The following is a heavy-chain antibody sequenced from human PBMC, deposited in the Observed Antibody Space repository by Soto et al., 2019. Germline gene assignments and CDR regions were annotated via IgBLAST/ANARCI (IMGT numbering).Heavy chain of an antibody. J-gene: IGHJ4*02. CDR1: GLSIDTYW. CDR2: IKYDDSEK. CDR3: AAWSHSHWFDY. D-gene: IGHD1-1*01. Sequence: EVQLVESGGDSVQPGGSLRLSCLVSGLSIDTYWMGWVRQFPDKGLEWVANIKYDDSEKPYMDSVECRFTISRDNAKNTLFLQMTRLRVEATAIYFCAAWSHSHWFDYWRRGTLVTVSS. V-gene: IGHV3-7*02.